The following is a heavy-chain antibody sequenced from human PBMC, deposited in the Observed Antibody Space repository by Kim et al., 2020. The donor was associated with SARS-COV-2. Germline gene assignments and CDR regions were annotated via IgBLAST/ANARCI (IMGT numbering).Heavy chain of an antibody. CDR2: ILPVLGLT. J-gene: IGHJ5*02. CDR1: GDNFSSYT. V-gene: IGHV1-69*02. CDR3: ARGYYHSHLGGNFFDP. Sequence: SVKVSCKASGDNFSSYTFTWVRQAPGQGLEWMGRILPVLGLTNYAQKLEDRVIISVDTSTSTTYMELSGLRPEDTALYYCARGYYHSHLGGNFFDPWGQGTLVIVSS. D-gene: IGHD3-16*01.